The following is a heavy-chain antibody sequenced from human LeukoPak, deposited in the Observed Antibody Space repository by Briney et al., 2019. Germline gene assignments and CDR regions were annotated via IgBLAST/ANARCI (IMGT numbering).Heavy chain of an antibody. D-gene: IGHD5-12*01. CDR3: AKGPVVATTYFDY. Sequence: PGGSLRLSCAASGFTFSSYGMHWVRQAPGKGLEWVAFIRYDGSNKYYADSVKGRFTISRDNSKNTLYLQMNGLRAEDTAVYYCAKGPVVATTYFDYWGQGTLVTVSS. CDR1: GFTFSSYG. V-gene: IGHV3-30*02. CDR2: IRYDGSNK. J-gene: IGHJ4*02.